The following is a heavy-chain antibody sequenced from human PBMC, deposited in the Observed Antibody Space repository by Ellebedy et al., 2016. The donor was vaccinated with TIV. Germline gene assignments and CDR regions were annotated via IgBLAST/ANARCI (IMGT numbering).Heavy chain of an antibody. V-gene: IGHV3-66*01. CDR3: ARALHYYDSSGYWGYYFDY. J-gene: IGHJ4*02. CDR2: IYNDGDR. Sequence: GGSLRLSCAASGLTVSSNFMSWVRQAPGKGLEWVSIIYNDGDRFYADSVKGRFTVSRDTSKNTLNLQMTSLRTEDTAVYYCARALHYYDSSGYWGYYFDYWGQGTLVTVS. CDR1: GLTVSSNF. D-gene: IGHD3-22*01.